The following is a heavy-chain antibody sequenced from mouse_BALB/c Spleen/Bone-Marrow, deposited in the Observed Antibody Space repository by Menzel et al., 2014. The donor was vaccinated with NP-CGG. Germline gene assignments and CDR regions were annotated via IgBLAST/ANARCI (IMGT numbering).Heavy chain of an antibody. CDR3: TRGTGFDY. J-gene: IGHJ2*01. CDR1: GYSITSDYV. D-gene: IGHD3-3*01. Sequence: EVKLVESGPGLVKPSQSLSLTCTVTGYSITSDYVWNWIRQFSGNKLEWMGYISYSGSTSYDPSLRSRISITRDTSKNQFFLQLNSVTTEDTATYYCTRGTGFDYWGQGTALTVSS. CDR2: ISYSGST. V-gene: IGHV3-2*02.